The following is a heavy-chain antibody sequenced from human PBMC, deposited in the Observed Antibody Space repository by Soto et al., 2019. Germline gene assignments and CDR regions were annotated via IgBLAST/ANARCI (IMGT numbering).Heavy chain of an antibody. V-gene: IGHV4-30-2*03. CDR1: GGSISSGGYS. CDR2: IYYSGST. Sequence: LSLTCAVSGGSISSGGYSWSWIRQPPGKGLEWIGSIYYSGSTYYNPSLKSRVTISVDTSKNQFSLKLSSVTAADTAVYYCARLLGSSWYYYYGMDVWGQGTTVTVSS. J-gene: IGHJ6*02. D-gene: IGHD6-13*01. CDR3: ARLLGSSWYYYYGMDV.